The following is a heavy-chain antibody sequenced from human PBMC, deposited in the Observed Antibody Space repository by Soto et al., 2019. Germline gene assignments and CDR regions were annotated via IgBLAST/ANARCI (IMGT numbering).Heavy chain of an antibody. D-gene: IGHD2-21*02. Sequence: GASVKVSCKASGYTFTSYGISWVRQAPGQGLEWMGWISAYNGNTNYAQKLQGRVTMTTDTSTSTAYMELRSLRSDDTAVYYCARGGHIAVVTASFDYSGQGTLVTVSS. V-gene: IGHV1-18*01. J-gene: IGHJ4*02. CDR1: GYTFTSYG. CDR2: ISAYNGNT. CDR3: ARGGHIAVVTASFDY.